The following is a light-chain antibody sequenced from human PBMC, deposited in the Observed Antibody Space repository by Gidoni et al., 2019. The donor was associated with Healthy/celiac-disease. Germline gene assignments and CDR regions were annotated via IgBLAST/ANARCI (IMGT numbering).Light chain of an antibody. CDR2: AAS. V-gene: IGKV1-8*01. Sequence: AIRITQSPSSLSASTGDRVTITCRASQGISSYLAWYPQKPGKAPKLLIYAASTLQSGVPSRFSGSGSGTEFTLTISCLQSEDFATDYCQQYYSYPPWTFGQGTKVEIK. CDR1: QGISSY. J-gene: IGKJ1*01. CDR3: QQYYSYPPWT.